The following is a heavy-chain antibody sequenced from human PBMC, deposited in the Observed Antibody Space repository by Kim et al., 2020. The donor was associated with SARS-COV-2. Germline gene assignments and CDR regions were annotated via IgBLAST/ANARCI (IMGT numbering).Heavy chain of an antibody. CDR1: GYTLTELS. V-gene: IGHV1-24*01. Sequence: ASVKVSCKVSGYTLTELSMHWVRQAPGKGLEWMGGFDPEDGETIYAQKFQGRVTMTEDTSTDTAYMELSSLRSEDTAVYYCYLYGDYSYSTDYWGQGTLVTVSS. CDR2: FDPEDGET. D-gene: IGHD4-17*01. CDR3: YLYGDYSYSTDY. J-gene: IGHJ4*02.